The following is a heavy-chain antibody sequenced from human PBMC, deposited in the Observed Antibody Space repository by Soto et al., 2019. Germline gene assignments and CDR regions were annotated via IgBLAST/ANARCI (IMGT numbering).Heavy chain of an antibody. CDR1: GGSIRSSSYY. J-gene: IGHJ4*02. Sequence: SETLSLTCTVSGGSIRSSSYYWGWIRQPPGKGLEWIGSIYYSGSRYYNPSLKSRVTIFVDTSKNQVSLKLSSVTAADTAVYYCARLWSGERTTDYWGQGTLVTVSS. D-gene: IGHD3-10*01. CDR2: IYYSGSR. V-gene: IGHV4-39*01. CDR3: ARLWSGERTTDY.